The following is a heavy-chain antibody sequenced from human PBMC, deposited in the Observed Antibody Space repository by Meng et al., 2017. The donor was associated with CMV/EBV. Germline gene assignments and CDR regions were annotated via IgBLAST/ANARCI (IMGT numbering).Heavy chain of an antibody. CDR2: IKNDGSER. V-gene: IGHV3-7*02. J-gene: IGHJ4*02. Sequence: VAYGGGLVQPGWSLRSLCAASGLTIINYWMSWVRQAPGKGLEWVANIKNDGSERYYVDSVKGRFSISRDNADNSLYLQMNNLRAEDTAVYYCRLGHYSQDWGQGTLVTVSS. CDR3: RLGHYSQD. CDR1: GLTIINYW. D-gene: IGHD4-17*01.